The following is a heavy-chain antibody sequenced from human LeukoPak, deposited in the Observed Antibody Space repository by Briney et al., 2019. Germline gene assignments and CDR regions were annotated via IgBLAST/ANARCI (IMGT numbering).Heavy chain of an antibody. CDR2: IWYDGSEK. V-gene: IGHV3-33*01. D-gene: IGHD3-22*01. CDR1: GFTFSSHG. J-gene: IGHJ4*02. CDR3: VSGFYYDSSGYNYFDY. Sequence: GGSLRLSCVASGFTFSSHGMHWVRQAPGKGLEWVAVIWYDGSEKYYADSVKGRFIISRDNSKNMLYLQMNSLRADDTAVYYCVSGFYYDSSGYNYFDYWGQGSLVTVSS.